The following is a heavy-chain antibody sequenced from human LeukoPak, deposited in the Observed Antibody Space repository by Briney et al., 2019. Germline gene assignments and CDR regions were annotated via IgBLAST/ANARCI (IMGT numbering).Heavy chain of an antibody. Sequence: SETLSLTCTVSGYSFTSGHYWGWIRQPPGKGLEWIANIYHTGSAHYNLSLKSRVTISVDTSTNQFSLKLSSVTAADTAVYYCARYCTSTTCILRGFDYWGQGTLVTVSS. J-gene: IGHJ4*02. CDR3: ARYCTSTTCILRGFDY. CDR2: IYHTGSA. V-gene: IGHV4-38-2*02. CDR1: GYSFTSGHY. D-gene: IGHD2-2*01.